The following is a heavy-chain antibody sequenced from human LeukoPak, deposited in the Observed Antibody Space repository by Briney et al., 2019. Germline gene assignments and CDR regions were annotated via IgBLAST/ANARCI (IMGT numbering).Heavy chain of an antibody. V-gene: IGHV1-46*01. CDR3: ATGSQPPYCSGGSCYSNWFDP. CDR1: GYTFTGYY. Sequence: ASVKVSCKASGYTFTGYYMHWVRQAPGQGLEWMGIINPSGGSTSYAQKFQGRVTMTRDTSTSTVCMELSSLRSEDTAVYYCATGSQPPYCSGGSCYSNWFDPWGQGTLVTVSS. D-gene: IGHD2-15*01. J-gene: IGHJ5*02. CDR2: INPSGGST.